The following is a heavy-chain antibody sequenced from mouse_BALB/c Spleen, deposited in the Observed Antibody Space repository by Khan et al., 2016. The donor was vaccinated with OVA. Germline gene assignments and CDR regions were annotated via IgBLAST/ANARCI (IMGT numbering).Heavy chain of an antibody. V-gene: IGHV3-2*02. D-gene: IGHD2-3*01. CDR1: GYSITSDYA. J-gene: IGHJ4*01. CDR2: INYSGRT. CDR3: ARDGSRYNYAMDY. Sequence: EVQLQESGPGLVNPSQSLSLTCTVTGYSITSDYAWNWIRQFPGNKLEWMGYINYSGRTNYNPALKSRISINQDTSKNQFFLQLNSVTTEDTATYYCARDGSRYNYAMDYWGQGTSVTVSS.